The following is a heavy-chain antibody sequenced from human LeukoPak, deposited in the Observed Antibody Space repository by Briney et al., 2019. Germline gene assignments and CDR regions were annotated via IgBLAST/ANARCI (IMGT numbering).Heavy chain of an antibody. V-gene: IGHV3-30*18. CDR1: GFTFSSYG. CDR2: ISYEGSNK. J-gene: IGHJ4*02. Sequence: GGSLRLSCAASGFTFSSYGMHWVRQAPGKGLEWVAVISYEGSNKYYADPVKGRFTISRDDSKNTLYLQMNSLRAEDTAVYYCAKDTGTSLVTIGNDYWGQGTLVTVSS. D-gene: IGHD1-1*01. CDR3: AKDTGTSLVTIGNDY.